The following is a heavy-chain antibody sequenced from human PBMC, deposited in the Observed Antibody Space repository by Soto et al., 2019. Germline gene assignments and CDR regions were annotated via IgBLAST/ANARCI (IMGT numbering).Heavy chain of an antibody. CDR1: GFTFSSYS. D-gene: IGHD6-19*01. CDR3: VRGEGGWETY. V-gene: IGHV3-74*01. CDR2: ISSNRSTT. Sequence: PGGSLRLSCAASGFTFSSYSMNWVRQAPGKGLVWVSCISSNRSTTSYADSVKGRFTISRDNAKNTLYLQMNSLRAEDTAVYYCVRGEGGWETYWGQGTLVTVSS. J-gene: IGHJ4*02.